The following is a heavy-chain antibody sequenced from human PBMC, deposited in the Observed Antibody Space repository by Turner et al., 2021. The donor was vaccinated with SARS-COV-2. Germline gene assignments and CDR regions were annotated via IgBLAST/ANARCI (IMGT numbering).Heavy chain of an antibody. V-gene: IGHV3-30-3*01. CDR2: ISYDGSYK. D-gene: IGHD6-13*01. CDR3: ARARNYSSSWYGVDVPFDP. J-gene: IGHJ5*02. CDR1: AFTFSSYS. Sequence: QVQLMESGGGVVQPGRSLRLSCAASAFTFSSYSMHWVRQAPGKGLEWVAVISYDGSYKYYADSVKGRFTISRDNSKNTLYLQMNSLRAEDTAVYYCARARNYSSSWYGVDVPFDPWGQGTLVTVSS.